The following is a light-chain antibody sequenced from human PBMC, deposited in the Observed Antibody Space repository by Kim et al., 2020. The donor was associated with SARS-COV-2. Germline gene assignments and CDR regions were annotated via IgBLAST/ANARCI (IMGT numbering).Light chain of an antibody. J-gene: IGLJ2*01. Sequence: ALGKKVRITRQGESSRSYYASWYQQKQGQAPVLVIYGKNNRPSGIPDRFSGSRSGKTASLTITGAQAEDEADYDCNARDSSGNHVVFGGGTKLTVL. V-gene: IGLV3-19*01. CDR1: SSRSYY. CDR2: GKN. CDR3: NARDSSGNHVV.